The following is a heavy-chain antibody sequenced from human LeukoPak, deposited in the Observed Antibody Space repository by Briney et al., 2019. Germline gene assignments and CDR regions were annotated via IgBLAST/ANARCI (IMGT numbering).Heavy chain of an antibody. Sequence: GGSLRLSCAASGFTFSSYAMSWVRQAPGKGLEWVSGISGSGASTYYADSVTGRFTISRDNSRNTLYLQMNSLRGDDTAVYYCAKDVGKWESLHFFDYWGQGTLVTVSS. CDR1: GFTFSSYA. CDR3: AKDVGKWESLHFFDY. V-gene: IGHV3-23*01. D-gene: IGHD1-26*01. CDR2: ISGSGAST. J-gene: IGHJ4*02.